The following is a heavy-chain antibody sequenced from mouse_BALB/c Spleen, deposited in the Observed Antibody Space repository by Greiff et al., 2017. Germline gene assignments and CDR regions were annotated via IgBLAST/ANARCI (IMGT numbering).Heavy chain of an antibody. CDR3: ARDQGNYPYFDY. Sequence: EVMLVESGGGLVQPGGSLKLSCAASGFTFSSYGMSWVRQTPDKRLELVATINSNGGSTYYPDSVKGRFTISRDNAKNTLYLQMSSLKSEDTAMYYCARDQGNYPYFDYWGQGTTLTVSS. CDR2: INSNGGST. V-gene: IGHV5-6-3*01. CDR1: GFTFSSYG. J-gene: IGHJ2*01. D-gene: IGHD2-1*01.